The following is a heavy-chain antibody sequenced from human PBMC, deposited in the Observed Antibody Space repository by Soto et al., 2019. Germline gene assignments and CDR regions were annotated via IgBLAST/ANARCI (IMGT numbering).Heavy chain of an antibody. CDR1: GFTFSSYA. Sequence: AGGSLRLSCAASGFTFSSYAISWVRQAPGKGLEWVSAISGSGGSTYYADSVKGRFTISRDNSKNTLYLQMNSLRAEDTAVYYCAKDLRHGDTGDYYYGMDVWGQGTTVTVSS. CDR3: AKDLRHGDTGDYYYGMDV. V-gene: IGHV3-23*01. CDR2: ISGSGGST. J-gene: IGHJ6*02. D-gene: IGHD4-17*01.